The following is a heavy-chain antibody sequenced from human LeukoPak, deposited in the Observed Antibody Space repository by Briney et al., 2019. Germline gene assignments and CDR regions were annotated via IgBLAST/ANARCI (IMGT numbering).Heavy chain of an antibody. V-gene: IGHV1-8*01. J-gene: IGHJ4*02. CDR3: AVRYFDWLLQTFDY. D-gene: IGHD3-9*01. CDR1: GYTFTSYD. Sequence: ASVKVSCKASGYTFTSYDINWVRQATGQGLEWMGWMNPNSGNTGYAQKFQGRVTMTRNTSISTAYMELSSLRSEDTAVYYCAVRYFDWLLQTFDYWGQGTLVTVSS. CDR2: MNPNSGNT.